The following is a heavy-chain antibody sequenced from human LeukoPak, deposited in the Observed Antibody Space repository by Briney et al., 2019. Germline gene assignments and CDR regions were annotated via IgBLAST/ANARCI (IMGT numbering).Heavy chain of an antibody. CDR2: ISSSSGTI. J-gene: IGHJ5*02. CDR1: GFSFSTYS. CDR3: AKVSLIPS. Sequence: GGSLRLSCVAHGFSFSTYSMNWVRQAPGKGLEWVSYISSSSGTIYYADSVKGRFTISRDNSKNMLYLQMNSLTAEDTALYYCAKVSLIPSWGQGTLVAVSS. V-gene: IGHV3-48*01.